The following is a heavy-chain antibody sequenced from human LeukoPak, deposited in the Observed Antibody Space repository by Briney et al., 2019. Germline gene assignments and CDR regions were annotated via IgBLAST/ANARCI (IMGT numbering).Heavy chain of an antibody. CDR3: ARSVPDYTRFDY. Sequence: GGSLRLSCVASGFTFSDYAVNWVRQAPGKGLEWVSTFKTKYNQVYYAESVRGRFTISTDNSKNTVYLQMNSLRAEDTALYYCARSVPDYTRFDYWGQGALVTVSS. CDR1: GFTFSDYA. CDR2: FKTKYNQV. J-gene: IGHJ4*02. D-gene: IGHD4-11*01. V-gene: IGHV3-23*05.